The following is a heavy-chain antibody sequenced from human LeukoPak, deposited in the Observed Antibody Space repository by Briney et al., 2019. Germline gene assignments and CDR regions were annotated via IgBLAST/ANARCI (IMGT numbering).Heavy chain of an antibody. CDR1: GGSISSYY. Sequence: PSETLSLTCTVSGGSISSYYWSWIRQPPGKGLEWTGYIYYSGSTNYNPSLKSRVTISVDTSKNQFSLKLSSVTAADTAVYYCARGKNPLEVSLGYWGQGTLVTVSS. CDR2: IYYSGST. J-gene: IGHJ4*02. CDR3: ARGKNPLEVSLGY. D-gene: IGHD7-27*01. V-gene: IGHV4-59*01.